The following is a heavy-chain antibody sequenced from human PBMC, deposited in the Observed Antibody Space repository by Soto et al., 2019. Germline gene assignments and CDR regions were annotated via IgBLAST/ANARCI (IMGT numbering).Heavy chain of an antibody. CDR2: INHSGST. D-gene: IGHD3-3*01. V-gene: IGHV4-34*01. CDR1: GGSFSGYY. J-gene: IGHJ6*02. Sequence: SETLSLTCAVYGGSFSGYYWSWIRQPPGKGLEWIGEINHSGSTNYNPSLKSRVTISVDTSKNQFSLKLSSVTAADTAVYYCARERSGVVNYYYYGMDVWGQGTTVTVSS. CDR3: ARERSGVVNYYYYGMDV.